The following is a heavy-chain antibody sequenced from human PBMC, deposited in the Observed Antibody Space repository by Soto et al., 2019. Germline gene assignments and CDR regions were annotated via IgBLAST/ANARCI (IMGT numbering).Heavy chain of an antibody. CDR2: ISAYNGDK. CDR3: ARTGGGMAARPLEY. J-gene: IGHJ4*02. CDR1: GYMFTTYG. V-gene: IGHV1-18*04. Sequence: QVQLVQSGGEVKKPGASVEVSCKTSGYMFTTYGMSWVRQARGQGLEWMAWISAYNGDKKYAQKFQGRVTMTIDTSTSTVYMELRSLTSDDTATYYCARTGGGMAARPLEYWGQGTLVTVSS. D-gene: IGHD6-6*01.